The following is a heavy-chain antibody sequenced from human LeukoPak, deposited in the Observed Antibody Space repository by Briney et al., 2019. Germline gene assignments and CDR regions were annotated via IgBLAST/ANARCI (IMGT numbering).Heavy chain of an antibody. CDR3: ARYYYDSSGYPDY. D-gene: IGHD3-22*01. Sequence: GGSLRLSCAASGFTFSDNYMSWIRQAPGKGLEWVSYISSSGSTIYYADSVKGRFTISRDNAKNPLYLQMNSLRAEDTAVYYCARYYYDSSGYPDYWGQGTLVTVSS. CDR2: ISSSGSTI. CDR1: GFTFSDNY. V-gene: IGHV3-11*01. J-gene: IGHJ4*02.